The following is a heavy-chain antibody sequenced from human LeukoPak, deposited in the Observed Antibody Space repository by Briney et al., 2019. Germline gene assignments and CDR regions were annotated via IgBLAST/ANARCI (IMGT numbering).Heavy chain of an antibody. CDR3: ARAGGYYGSGSFLDY. J-gene: IGHJ4*02. V-gene: IGHV4-38-2*02. D-gene: IGHD3-10*01. CDR1: RYDINSVYY. CDR2: IYHSGST. Sequence: SETLSLTSTVSRYDINSVYYWGWIRQPPGKGLEWIGSIYHSGSTYYNASLKSRVTISMDTSRNKFSLNLNSVTAADTAVYYCARAGGYYGSGSFLDYWGQGLLVTVSS.